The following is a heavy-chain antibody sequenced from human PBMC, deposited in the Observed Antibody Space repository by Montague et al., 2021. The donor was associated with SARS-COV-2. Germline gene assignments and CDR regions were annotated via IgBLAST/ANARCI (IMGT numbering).Heavy chain of an antibody. CDR1: GASVGSSD. D-gene: IGHD1-14*01. V-gene: IGHV4-59*02. Sequence: SETLSLTCTVSGASVGSSDWGWIRQSPGKGLEWIGYFYSVGSTDYNPSLKSRATISRDTSKNQFSLKVRSVTAADTAVYYCARATMAADAFDIWGQGTMVTVSS. CDR3: ARATMAADAFDI. J-gene: IGHJ3*02. CDR2: FYSVGST.